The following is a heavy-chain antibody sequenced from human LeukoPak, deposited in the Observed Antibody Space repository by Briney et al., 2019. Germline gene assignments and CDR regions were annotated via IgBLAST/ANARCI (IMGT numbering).Heavy chain of an antibody. CDR2: FDPEDGET. CDR1: GYTLTELS. J-gene: IGHJ6*02. Sequence: ASVKVSCKVSGYTLTELSMHWVRQAPGKGLEWMGGFDPEDGETIYARKFQGRVTMTEDTSTDTAYMELSSLRSEDTAVYYCATGLWFGELDWMDVWGQGTTATVSS. V-gene: IGHV1-24*01. D-gene: IGHD3-10*01. CDR3: ATGLWFGELDWMDV.